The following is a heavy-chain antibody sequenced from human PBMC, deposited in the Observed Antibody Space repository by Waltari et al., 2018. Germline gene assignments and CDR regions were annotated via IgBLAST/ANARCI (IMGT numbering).Heavy chain of an antibody. Sequence: QLQLQESGPGLVKPSETLSLTCTVSGGSISSSSYYWGWIRQPPGKGLEWIGSIYYSGSTYYNPSLKSRVTISVDTSKNQFSLKLSSVTAADTAVYYCARLLVIAPSYIDYWGQGTLVTVSS. J-gene: IGHJ4*02. CDR3: ARLLVIAPSYIDY. CDR2: IYYSGST. V-gene: IGHV4-39*01. D-gene: IGHD2-21*01. CDR1: GGSISSSSYY.